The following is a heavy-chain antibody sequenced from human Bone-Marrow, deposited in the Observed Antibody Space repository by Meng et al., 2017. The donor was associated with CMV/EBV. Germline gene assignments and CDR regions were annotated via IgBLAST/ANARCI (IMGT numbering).Heavy chain of an antibody. Sequence: ASVTVSCKSSGYTFTSYDINGVRQATEQGVEWMGWMNPNSGKTGYAQKFRGRVTMTRNTSIRTAYMELSSLRSDDTAVYFCEIIGATYYGDPNFDYWGQGTLVTVSS. J-gene: IGHJ4*02. CDR1: GYTFTSYD. D-gene: IGHD4-17*01. V-gene: IGHV1-8*01. CDR2: MNPNSGKT. CDR3: EIIGATYYGDPNFDY.